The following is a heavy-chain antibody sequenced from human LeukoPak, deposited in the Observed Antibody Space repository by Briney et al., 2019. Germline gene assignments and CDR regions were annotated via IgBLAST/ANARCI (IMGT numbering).Heavy chain of an antibody. J-gene: IGHJ4*02. V-gene: IGHV4-59*01. CDR2: IYHSGST. D-gene: IGHD2-2*01. CDR1: GGSISSYY. Sequence: ASETLSLTCTVSGGSISSYYWSWIRQPPGKGLEWIGYIYHSGSTNYNPSLKSRVTISVDTSKNQFSLKLSSVTAADTAVHYCARSPTKRVPEDYWGQGTLVTVSS. CDR3: ARSPTKRVPEDY.